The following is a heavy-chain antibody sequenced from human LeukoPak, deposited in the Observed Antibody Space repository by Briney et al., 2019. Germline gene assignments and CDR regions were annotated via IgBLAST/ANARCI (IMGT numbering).Heavy chain of an antibody. Sequence: GGSLRLSCAASGFTFSDSFMNWIRQAPGQGLEWLSYISHSGSNLDYAESVRGRFTISRDNANHSLYLQINSLRAEGTAVYYCARGDSSGVPDYWGQGTLVTVSS. V-gene: IGHV3-11*01. D-gene: IGHD3-22*01. CDR1: GFTFSDSF. CDR2: ISHSGSNL. CDR3: ARGDSSGVPDY. J-gene: IGHJ4*02.